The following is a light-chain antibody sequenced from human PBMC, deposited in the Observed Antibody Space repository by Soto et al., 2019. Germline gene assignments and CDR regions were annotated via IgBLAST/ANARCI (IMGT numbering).Light chain of an antibody. J-gene: IGLJ1*01. Sequence: QSALTQPASVSGSPGQSLTISCTGTSSDVGGYNYVSWYQHHPGKAPKLMIYDVNNRPSGVSNRFFGSKSGNTASLTISGLQAEDEADYYCSSYSSSSLYVFGTAPKVTVL. V-gene: IGLV2-14*03. CDR1: SSDVGGYNY. CDR3: SSYSSSSLYV. CDR2: DVN.